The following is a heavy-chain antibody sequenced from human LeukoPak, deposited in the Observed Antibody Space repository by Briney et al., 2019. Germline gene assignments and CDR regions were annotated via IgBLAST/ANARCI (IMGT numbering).Heavy chain of an antibody. CDR3: ARAVRDGSFGYFDY. CDR2: IYHSGST. D-gene: IGHD5-24*01. CDR1: GGSISSGGYY. J-gene: IGHJ4*02. V-gene: IGHV4-30-2*01. Sequence: PSETLSLTCTVSGGSISSGGYYWSWIRQPPGKGLEWIGYIYHSGSTYYNPSLKSRVTISVDRSKNQFSLKLSSVTAADTAVYYCARAVRDGSFGYFDYWGQGTLVTVSS.